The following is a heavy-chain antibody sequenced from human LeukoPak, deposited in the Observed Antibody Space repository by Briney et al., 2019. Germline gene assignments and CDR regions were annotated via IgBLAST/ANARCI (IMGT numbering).Heavy chain of an antibody. CDR3: ARGRGHSSSAHWGLPYDAFDI. Sequence: PSETLSLTCAVYGGSFSGYYWSWIRQPPGKGLEWIGEINHSVSTNYNPSLKSQVTISVDTSKNQLSLKLSSVTAADTAVYYCARGRGHSSSAHWGLPYDAFDIWGQGTMVTVSS. J-gene: IGHJ3*02. D-gene: IGHD6-13*01. CDR1: GGSFSGYY. V-gene: IGHV4-34*01. CDR2: INHSVST.